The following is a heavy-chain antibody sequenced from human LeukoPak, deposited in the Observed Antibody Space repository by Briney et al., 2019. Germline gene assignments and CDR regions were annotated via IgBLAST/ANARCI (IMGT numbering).Heavy chain of an antibody. V-gene: IGHV3-30*04. Sequence: GGSLRLSCAASGFTFSSYAMHWVRQAPGKGLEWVAVISYDGSNKYHADSVKGRFTISRDNSKNTLYLQMNSLRAEDTAVYYCARDLEGYCSSTSCYNPLFDYWGQGTLVTVSS. D-gene: IGHD2-2*02. CDR3: ARDLEGYCSSTSCYNPLFDY. J-gene: IGHJ4*02. CDR1: GFTFSSYA. CDR2: ISYDGSNK.